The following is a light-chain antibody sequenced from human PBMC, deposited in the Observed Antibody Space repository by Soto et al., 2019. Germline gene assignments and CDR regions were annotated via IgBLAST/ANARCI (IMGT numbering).Light chain of an antibody. J-gene: IGLJ2*01. CDR1: SSDVGAHDF. CDR2: EVT. V-gene: IGLV2-14*01. Sequence: QSALTQRASVSGSPGQSITISCSGTSSDVGAHDFVSWYQHHPDKAPKVIIFEVTKRPSGVSDRFSGSKTGNTASLTISGLQAEDEADYYCNSYTLSKTVIFGVGTKVTVL. CDR3: NSYTLSKTVI.